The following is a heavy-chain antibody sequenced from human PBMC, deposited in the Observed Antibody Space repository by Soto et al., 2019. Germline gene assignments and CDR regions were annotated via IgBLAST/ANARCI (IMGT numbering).Heavy chain of an antibody. CDR2: IYYSGST. CDR3: ARYSGSYDPPYNWFDP. Sequence: ETLALTCTVSGGSVNSGSYYWSWIRQPPGKGLEWIGYIYYSGSTNYNPSLKSRVTISVDTSKNQFSLKLSSVTAADTAVYYCARYSGSYDPPYNWFDPWGQGTLVTVSS. CDR1: GGSVNSGSYY. J-gene: IGHJ5*02. D-gene: IGHD1-26*01. V-gene: IGHV4-61*01.